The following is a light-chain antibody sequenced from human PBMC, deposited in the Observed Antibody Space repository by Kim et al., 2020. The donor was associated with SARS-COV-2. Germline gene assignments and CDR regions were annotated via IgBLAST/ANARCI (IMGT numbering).Light chain of an antibody. J-gene: IGLJ3*02. V-gene: IGLV4-69*01. CDR1: SGHSNYA. Sequence: ASVNHTCTLSSGHSNYAIAWHQQQPEKGPRYLMKLNSDGSHVQGDGIPHRFSGSSSGAERYLTISGLQSEDEADYYCQTWDTGIRVFGGGTQLTVL. CDR2: LNSDGSH. CDR3: QTWDTGIRV.